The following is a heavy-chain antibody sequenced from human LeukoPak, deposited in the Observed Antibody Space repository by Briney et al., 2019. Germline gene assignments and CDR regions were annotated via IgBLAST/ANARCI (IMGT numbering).Heavy chain of an antibody. CDR2: ISSSSSYI. CDR3: VSETGYYDFWSGYSSGKFFDY. Sequence: GGSLRLSCAASGLTFSSYSMNWVRQAPGKGLEWVSSISSSSSYIYYADSVKGRFTISRDNAKNSLYLQMNSLRAEDTAVYYCVSETGYYDFWSGYSSGKFFDYWGQGTLVTVSS. V-gene: IGHV3-21*01. D-gene: IGHD3-3*01. J-gene: IGHJ4*02. CDR1: GLTFSSYS.